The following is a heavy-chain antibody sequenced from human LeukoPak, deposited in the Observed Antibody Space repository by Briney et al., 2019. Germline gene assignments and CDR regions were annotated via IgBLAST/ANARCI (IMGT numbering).Heavy chain of an antibody. Sequence: RTGGSLRLSCAASGFTFSSYAMPWVRQAPGKGLEWVAVISYDGSNKYYADSVKGRFTISRDNSKNTLYLQMNSLRAEDTAVYYCARDEGGWYFDYWGQGTLVTVSS. CDR1: GFTFSSYA. CDR3: ARDEGGWYFDY. V-gene: IGHV3-30-3*01. CDR2: ISYDGSNK. J-gene: IGHJ4*02. D-gene: IGHD6-19*01.